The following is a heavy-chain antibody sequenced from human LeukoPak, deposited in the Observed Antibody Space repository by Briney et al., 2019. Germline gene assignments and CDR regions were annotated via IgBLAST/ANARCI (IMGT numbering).Heavy chain of an antibody. CDR3: AREGTTYYYDSSGRLNWFDP. V-gene: IGHV3-11*01. CDR2: ISSSGSTI. CDR1: GFTFSDYY. Sequence: GGSLRLSCAASGFTFSDYYMSWIRQAPGKGLEWVSYISSSGSTIYYADSVKGRFTISRDNAKNSLYLQMNSLRAEDTAVYYCAREGTTYYYDSSGRLNWFDPWGQGTLVTVSS. J-gene: IGHJ5*02. D-gene: IGHD3-22*01.